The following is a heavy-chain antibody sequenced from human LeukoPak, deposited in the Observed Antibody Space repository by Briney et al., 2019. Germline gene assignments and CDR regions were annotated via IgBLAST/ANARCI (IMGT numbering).Heavy chain of an antibody. V-gene: IGHV1-2*06. Sequence: ASVKVSCKDSGYTFTGYYMHWVRQAPGQGLEWMGRINPNSGGTNYAQKFQGRVTMTRDTSISTAYMELSRLRSDDTAVYYCARDTGVVRGVIFDWGQGTLVTVSS. CDR3: ARDTGVVRGVIFD. J-gene: IGHJ4*02. CDR1: GYTFTGYY. D-gene: IGHD3-10*01. CDR2: INPNSGGT.